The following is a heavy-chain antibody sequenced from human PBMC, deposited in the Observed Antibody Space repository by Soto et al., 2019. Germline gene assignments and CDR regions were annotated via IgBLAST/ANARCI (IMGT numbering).Heavy chain of an antibody. D-gene: IGHD3-22*01. CDR2: IYYSGST. CDR3: ASSAYYYDSSGYSHFDY. CDR1: GGSISSGGYY. J-gene: IGHJ4*02. V-gene: IGHV4-31*03. Sequence: SETLSLTCTVSGGSISSGGYYWSWIRQHPGKGLEWIGYIYYSGSTYYNPSLKSRVTISVDTSKNQFSLKLSSVTAADTAVYYCASSAYYYDSSGYSHFDYWGQGTLVTVSS.